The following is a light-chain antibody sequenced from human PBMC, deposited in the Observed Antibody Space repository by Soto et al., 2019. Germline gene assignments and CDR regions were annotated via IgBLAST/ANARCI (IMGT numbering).Light chain of an antibody. Sequence: SYELTQPPSVSVAPGQTASITCGGNNIGSKSVHWYQQKPGQAPVLVVYDDRDRPSGIPERFSGSNSGNTATLTISRVEARDEADYFCQVWDSSSGVIFGGGTKVTVL. CDR1: NIGSKS. J-gene: IGLJ2*01. CDR2: DDR. V-gene: IGLV3-21*02. CDR3: QVWDSSSGVI.